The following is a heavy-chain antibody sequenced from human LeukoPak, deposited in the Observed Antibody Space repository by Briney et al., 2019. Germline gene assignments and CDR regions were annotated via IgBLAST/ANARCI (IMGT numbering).Heavy chain of an antibody. D-gene: IGHD2-2*01. Sequence: SETLSLTCTVSGGSISSYYWSWIRQPPGKGLEWIGYIYTSGSTNYNPSLKGRVTISVDTSKNQFSLKLSSVTAADTAVYYCASVVPGGIEYFQHWGQGTLVTVSS. CDR1: GGSISSYY. V-gene: IGHV4-4*09. CDR3: ASVVPGGIEYFQH. J-gene: IGHJ1*01. CDR2: IYTSGST.